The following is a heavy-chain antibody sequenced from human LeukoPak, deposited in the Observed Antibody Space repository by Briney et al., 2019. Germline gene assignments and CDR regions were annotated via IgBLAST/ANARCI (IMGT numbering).Heavy chain of an antibody. J-gene: IGHJ1*01. CDR2: ISFDGSNK. Sequence: GGSLRLSCAASGFTFSSYAFHWVRQAPGKGLEWVAVISFDGSNKDYADSVKGRFTMSRDNSKNTLYLQMNSLRPEDTAVYYCARDAGRSGYREYFQHWGQAPWSPSP. D-gene: IGHD3-22*01. CDR3: ARDAGRSGYREYFQH. V-gene: IGHV3-30-3*01. CDR1: GFTFSSYA.